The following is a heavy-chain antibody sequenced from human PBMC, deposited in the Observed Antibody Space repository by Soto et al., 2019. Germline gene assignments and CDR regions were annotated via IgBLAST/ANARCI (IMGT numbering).Heavy chain of an antibody. CDR1: GATFSSYA. CDR2: IIPIFGTS. D-gene: IGHD3-22*01. V-gene: IGHV1-69*13. J-gene: IGHJ4*02. Sequence: SVKVSCKGSGATFSSYAISWVRQDPVQGLEWMGGIIPIFGTSNYAQKFQGRVTITADESTSTAYMELSSLRSEDTAVYYCARASIRYYYDSSGYPYWGQGTLVTLSS. CDR3: ARASIRYYYDSSGYPY.